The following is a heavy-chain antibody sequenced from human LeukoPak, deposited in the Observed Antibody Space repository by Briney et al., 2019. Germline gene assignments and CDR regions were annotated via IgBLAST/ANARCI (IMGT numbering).Heavy chain of an antibody. CDR2: INLNSGGT. D-gene: IGHD2-21*02. J-gene: IGHJ4*02. CDR1: GYTFTGYY. CDR3: ARDQATHIVVVTAMGDGFDY. Sequence: ASVKVSCKASGYTFTGYYMHWVRQAPGQGLEWMGWINLNSGGTNYAQQFQGRVTMTRDTSISTAYMELSRLRSEDTAVYYCARDQATHIVVVTAMGDGFDYWGQGTLVTVSS. V-gene: IGHV1-2*02.